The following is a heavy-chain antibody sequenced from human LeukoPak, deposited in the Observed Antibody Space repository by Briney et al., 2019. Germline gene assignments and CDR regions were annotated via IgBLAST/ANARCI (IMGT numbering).Heavy chain of an antibody. J-gene: IGHJ3*02. CDR3: ARRAKTRITIFGVEKLDAFDI. CDR1: GYTFTGYY. CDR2: INPNSGGT. V-gene: IGHV1-2*02. Sequence: GASVKVSCKASGYTFTGYYMHWVRQAPGQGLEWMGWINPNSGGTNYAQKFQGRVTMTRDTSISTAYMELSRLRSDDTAVYYCARRAKTRITIFGVEKLDAFDIWGQGTMVTVSS. D-gene: IGHD3-3*01.